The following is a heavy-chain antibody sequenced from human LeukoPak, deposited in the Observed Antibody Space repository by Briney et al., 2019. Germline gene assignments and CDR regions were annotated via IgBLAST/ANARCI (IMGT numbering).Heavy chain of an antibody. J-gene: IGHJ3*02. CDR3: ARSGTAVIAPYAFDI. CDR1: GGSISSYY. CDR2: IYYSGST. Sequence: PSETLSLTCTVSGGSISSYYWSWIRQPPGKGLEWIGYIYYSGSTNCDPSVKSRVAMSVDTSKKQFSLKLSSLTAADTAVYYRARSGTAVIAPYAFDIWGQGTMVTVSS. D-gene: IGHD4-23*01. V-gene: IGHV4-59*01.